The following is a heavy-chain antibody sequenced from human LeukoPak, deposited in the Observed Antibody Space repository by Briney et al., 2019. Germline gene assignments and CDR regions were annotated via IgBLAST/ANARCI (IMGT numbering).Heavy chain of an antibody. CDR2: IYYSETT. D-gene: IGHD6-13*01. CDR1: SGSISSSTYY. Sequence: PSETLSLTCKVSSGSISSSTYYWGWIRQPPGKGLEWIGSIYYSETTYYNPSLKSRVTISVDTSKNQFSLKLSSVTAADTAVYYCATHRGLGSTWSSWWFDPWGQGTLVTVSS. CDR3: ATHRGLGSTWSSWWFDP. V-gene: IGHV4-39*01. J-gene: IGHJ5*02.